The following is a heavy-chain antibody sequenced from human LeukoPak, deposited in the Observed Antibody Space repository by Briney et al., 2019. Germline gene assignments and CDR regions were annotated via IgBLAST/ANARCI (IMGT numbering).Heavy chain of an antibody. D-gene: IGHD3-22*01. CDR3: ARDDYYDSSAYRENPFDV. V-gene: IGHV1-69*13. J-gene: IGHJ3*01. CDR2: IIPILGTT. Sequence: SVKVSCKASGDTFSSYAISWLRQAPGQGLEWMGGIIPILGTTNNAQKFQGRATITADASTSTLYMELRSLTSEDTAIYYCARDDYYDSSAYRENPFDVWGQGTMVTVSS. CDR1: GDTFSSYA.